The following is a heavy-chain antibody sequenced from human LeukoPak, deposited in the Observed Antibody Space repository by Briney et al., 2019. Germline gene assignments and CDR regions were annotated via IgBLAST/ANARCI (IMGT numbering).Heavy chain of an antibody. CDR3: ARHFHPAETTGGYFDL. D-gene: IGHD4-17*01. CDR1: GSNFTPYW. V-gene: IGHV5-51*01. J-gene: IGHJ2*01. Sequence: HGGSLEISCQSSGSNFTPYWIVWVRRLPGKGLEWMGITFAGYSYTIYSPSFQGQVTISVDKSISTAYLQWSSLKASDTAMYYCARHFHPAETTGGYFDLWGRGTLVTVSA. CDR2: TFAGYSYT.